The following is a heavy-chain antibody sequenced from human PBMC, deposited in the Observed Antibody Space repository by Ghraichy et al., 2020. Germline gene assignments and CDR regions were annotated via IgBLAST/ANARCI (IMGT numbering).Heavy chain of an antibody. D-gene: IGHD4-17*01. CDR3: ARGGTHTVTDRHWGY. V-gene: IGHV3-53*01. Sequence: GGSLRLSCAASGFTVSSNYMSWVRQAPGKGLEWVSVIYSGGSTYYADSVKGRFTISRDNSKNTLYLQMNSLRAEDTAVYYCARGGTHTVTDRHWGYWGQGTLVTVSS. J-gene: IGHJ4*02. CDR1: GFTVSSNY. CDR2: IYSGGST.